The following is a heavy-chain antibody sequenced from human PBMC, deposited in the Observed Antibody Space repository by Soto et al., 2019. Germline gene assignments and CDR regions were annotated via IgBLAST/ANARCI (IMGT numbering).Heavy chain of an antibody. J-gene: IGHJ4*02. Sequence: QVQLVESGGGVVQPGRSLRLSCAASGFTFSSYGMHWVRQAPGKGLEWVAVIWYDGSNKYYADSLKRRFTISRDNSKKTLYLQVNSLRAEDTAVYFCARDDYDSSGYYYVDYWGQGTLVTVSS. CDR2: IWYDGSNK. D-gene: IGHD3-22*01. CDR1: GFTFSSYG. V-gene: IGHV3-33*01. CDR3: ARDDYDSSGYYYVDY.